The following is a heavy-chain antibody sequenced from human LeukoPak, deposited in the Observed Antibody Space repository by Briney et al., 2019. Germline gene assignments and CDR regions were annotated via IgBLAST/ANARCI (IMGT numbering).Heavy chain of an antibody. V-gene: IGHV3-23*01. D-gene: IGHD3-22*01. J-gene: IGHJ4*02. CDR1: GFTFSSYA. Sequence: GGPLRLSCAASGFTFSSYAMAWVRQAPGKGLEWVSTISGSAIYTYYADSVKGRFTISRDNSKNTLYLQMDSLRAEDTAVYYCAKTYYYDGSGRALDYWGQGTLVTVSS. CDR3: AKTYYYDGSGRALDY. CDR2: ISGSAIYT.